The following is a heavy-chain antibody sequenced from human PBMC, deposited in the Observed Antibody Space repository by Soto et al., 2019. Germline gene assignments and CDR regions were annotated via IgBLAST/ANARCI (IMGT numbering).Heavy chain of an antibody. CDR1: GGTFSNNV. J-gene: IGHJ5*02. V-gene: IGHV1-69*01. D-gene: IGHD6-19*01. CDR2: ITRIFGTA. CDR3: ASGITVAFDH. Sequence: QVQLVQSGAEVKTPGSSVKVTCKASGGTFSNNVISWVRQAPGQGLEWMGGITRIFGTATTHYAQKFQGRITITADESTNTAYMELSSMRSEATALYYCASGITVAFDHWGQGTLVTVSS.